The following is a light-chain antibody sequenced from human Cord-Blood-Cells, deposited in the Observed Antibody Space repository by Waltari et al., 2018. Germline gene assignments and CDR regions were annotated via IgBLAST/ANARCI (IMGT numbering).Light chain of an antibody. J-gene: IGKJ4*01. CDR2: AAS. CDR1: QSISSY. CDR3: QQSYSTPLT. V-gene: IGKV1-39*01. Sequence: QMTQTQSSLSTSVGNRVPITCRASQSISSYLNWYQQKPGKAPKLLIYAASSLQSRVPSRFSGSGSGADFTLTISSLQPEDFATYYCQQSYSTPLTFGGGTKVEIK.